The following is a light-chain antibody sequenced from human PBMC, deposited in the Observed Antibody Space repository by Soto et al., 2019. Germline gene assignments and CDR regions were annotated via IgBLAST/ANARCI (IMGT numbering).Light chain of an antibody. Sequence: IRITQSPSTLSASVGDRVTITCRASQSISSWLAWYQQKPGKAPELLIYAASSLQSGVPSRFSGSGSGTDFTLTISSLQPEDFATYYCHQSYSTPWTFGQGTKVDIK. CDR3: HQSYSTPWT. CDR1: QSISSW. V-gene: IGKV1-39*01. CDR2: AAS. J-gene: IGKJ1*01.